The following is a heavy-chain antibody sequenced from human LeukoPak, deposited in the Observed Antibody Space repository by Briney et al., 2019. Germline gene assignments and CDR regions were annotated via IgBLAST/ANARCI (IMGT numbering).Heavy chain of an antibody. CDR2: ISSSSSYI. V-gene: IGHV3-21*01. CDR1: GFTVSSNY. D-gene: IGHD4-17*01. Sequence: GGSPRLSCAASGFTVSSNYMSWVRQAPGKGLEWVSSISSSSSYIYYADSVKGRFTISRDNAKNSLYLQMNSLRAEDTAVYYCAMTTVTTTFDAFDIWGQGTMVTVSS. CDR3: AMTTVTTTFDAFDI. J-gene: IGHJ3*02.